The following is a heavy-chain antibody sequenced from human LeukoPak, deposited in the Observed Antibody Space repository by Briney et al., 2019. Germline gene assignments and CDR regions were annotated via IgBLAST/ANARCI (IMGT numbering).Heavy chain of an antibody. CDR2: IKQDGSEK. Sequence: SGGSLRLSCAASGFTFSSCWMSWVRQAPGKGLEWVANIKQDGSEKYYVDSVKGRFTISRDNAKNSLYLQMNSLRAEDTAVYYCARDFGWYYFDYWGQGTLVTVSS. CDR3: ARDFGWYYFDY. CDR1: GFTFSSCW. V-gene: IGHV3-7*01. D-gene: IGHD3-9*01. J-gene: IGHJ4*02.